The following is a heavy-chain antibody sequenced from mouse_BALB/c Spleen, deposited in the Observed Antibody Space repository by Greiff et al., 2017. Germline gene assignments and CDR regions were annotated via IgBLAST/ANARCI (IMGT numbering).Heavy chain of an antibody. Sequence: EVKLVESGGGLVKPGGSLKLSCAASGFTFSSYAMSWVRQTPEKRLEWVASISSGGSTYYPDSVKGRFTISREKARNILYLQMSSLRSEDTAMYYCAREAPMDDWGQGTSVTVSS. V-gene: IGHV5-6-5*01. J-gene: IGHJ4*01. CDR2: ISSGGST. CDR3: AREAPMDD. CDR1: GFTFSSYA.